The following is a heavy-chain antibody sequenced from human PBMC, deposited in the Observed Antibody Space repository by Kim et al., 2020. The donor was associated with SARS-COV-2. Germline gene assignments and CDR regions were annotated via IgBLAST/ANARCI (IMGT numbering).Heavy chain of an antibody. J-gene: IGHJ4*02. CDR3: AKDGYGSGTYYSQNFDY. Sequence: VKGRFTIARENSKNTLYRQMNSLGAEDTAVYYCAKDGYGSGTYYSQNFDYWGQGTLVTVSS. V-gene: IGHV3-23*01. D-gene: IGHD3-10*01.